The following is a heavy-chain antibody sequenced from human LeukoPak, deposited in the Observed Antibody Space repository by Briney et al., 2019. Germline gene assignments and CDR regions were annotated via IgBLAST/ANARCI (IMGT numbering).Heavy chain of an antibody. D-gene: IGHD4-11*01. V-gene: IGHV1-69*13. Sequence: SATVSCEDSGGTFSSYAISWVRQAPGQGLEWMGGIIPIFGTANYAQKFQGRVTITADESTSTAYLELSSLRSEDTAVYYCARGEGSVKSVDYYYMDVWGKGTTVTVSS. CDR2: IIPIFGTA. CDR3: ARGEGSVKSVDYYYMDV. J-gene: IGHJ6*03. CDR1: GGTFSSYA.